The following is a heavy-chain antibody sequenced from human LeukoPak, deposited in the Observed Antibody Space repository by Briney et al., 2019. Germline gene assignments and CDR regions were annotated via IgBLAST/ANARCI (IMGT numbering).Heavy chain of an antibody. CDR1: GGSISSGDYY. Sequence: PSQTLSLTCTVSGGSISSGDYYWSWIRQPPGKGLEWIGYIYYSGSTYYNPSLKSRVTISVDTSKNQFSLKLSSVTAADTAVYYCARVLWFGKYYFDYWGQGTLVTVSS. D-gene: IGHD3-10*01. J-gene: IGHJ4*02. CDR2: IYYSGST. CDR3: ARVLWFGKYYFDY. V-gene: IGHV4-30-4*08.